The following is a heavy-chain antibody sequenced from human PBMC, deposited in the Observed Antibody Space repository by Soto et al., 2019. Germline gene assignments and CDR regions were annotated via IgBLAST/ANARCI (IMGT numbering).Heavy chain of an antibody. D-gene: IGHD3-3*01. CDR2: IKGTPDGGTT. V-gene: IGHV3-15*01. CDR3: AWSGRNWFAT. Sequence: GGSLRLSCVASGFTFHNPFIHAWMTWVRQDPGQGLECLGRIKGTPDGGTTDYAAPVKGRFTISRVNLKNTIYLQMNGLKTEDTGVYYCAWSGRNWFATWGRGTLVTVSS. CDR1: GFTFHNPFIHAW. J-gene: IGHJ5*02.